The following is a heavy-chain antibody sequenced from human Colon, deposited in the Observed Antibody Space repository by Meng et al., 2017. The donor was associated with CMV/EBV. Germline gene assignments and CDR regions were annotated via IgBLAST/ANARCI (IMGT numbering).Heavy chain of an antibody. D-gene: IGHD2-15*01. CDR2: IYRGASTT. Sequence: SCAASGFIISNKYMSWVRQAPGKGLEWVSVIYRGASTTYYTDSVKGRFTISRDTPKNTVYLQMNSLRPDDTAVYFCVATHGWPGFDFWGQGSLVTVSS. J-gene: IGHJ4*02. CDR1: GFIISNKY. CDR3: VATHGWPGFDF. V-gene: IGHV3-66*02.